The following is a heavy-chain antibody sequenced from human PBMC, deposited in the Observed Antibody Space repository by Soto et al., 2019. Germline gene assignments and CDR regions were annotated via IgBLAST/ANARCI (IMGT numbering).Heavy chain of an antibody. CDR3: ARVGGYYDHLTGYYAALGY. J-gene: IGHJ4*02. V-gene: IGHV3-33*01. CDR2: IWYDGSNK. Sequence: RFKRLSRGVAGFTFVSLGVRCVSQTQDEVLEWVAVIWYDGSNKYYADSVKGRFTISRDNSKNTLYLKMKSLRAEDTAVYYCARVGGYYDHLTGYYAALGYWGQGTLVTVSS. CDR1: GFTFVSLG. D-gene: IGHD3-9*01.